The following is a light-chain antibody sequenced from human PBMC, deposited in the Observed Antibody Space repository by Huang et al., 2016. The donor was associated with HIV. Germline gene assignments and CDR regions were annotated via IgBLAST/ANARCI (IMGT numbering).Light chain of an antibody. CDR1: QNIDTN. V-gene: IGKV3-15*01. CDR3: HQYNDWPPWT. CDR2: GAS. Sequence: EIVMTQSPATLSVSPGERAILLCRASQNIDTNVAWYQQKPGQAPRLLISGASTRATGISARFTGGGSETEFTLTINSVQSEDVAMYYCHQYNDWPPWTFGQGTRVEI. J-gene: IGKJ1*01.